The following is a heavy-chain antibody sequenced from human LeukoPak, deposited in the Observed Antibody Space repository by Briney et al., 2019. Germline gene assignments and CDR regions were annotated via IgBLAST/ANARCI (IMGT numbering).Heavy chain of an antibody. D-gene: IGHD2-15*01. CDR1: GFTFSSYG. Sequence: GGSLRLSCAASGFTFSSYGMHWVRQAPGKGLEWVAFIRYDGSNKYYADSVKGRFTISRDNSKNTLYLQMNSLRAEDTAVYYCAKLRAATKFEYFQHWGQGTLVTVSS. J-gene: IGHJ1*01. V-gene: IGHV3-30*02. CDR3: AKLRAATKFEYFQH. CDR2: IRYDGSNK.